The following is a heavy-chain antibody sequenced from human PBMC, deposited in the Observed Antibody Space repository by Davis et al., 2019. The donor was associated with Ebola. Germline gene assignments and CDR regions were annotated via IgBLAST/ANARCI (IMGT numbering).Heavy chain of an antibody. CDR3: ARLSGLFSSSSGALFFDL. D-gene: IGHD6-6*01. V-gene: IGHV4-39*07. CDR2: IYYNGRT. Sequence: SETLSLTCSVSGGSISSGTYYWGWVRQPPGKGLEWIGSIYYNGRTYYSSSLEGRVTISLDTSKNQFSLKLRSVTAADTAVYFCARLSGLFSSSSGALFFDLWGRGTLVSVSP. J-gene: IGHJ2*01. CDR1: GGSISSGTYY.